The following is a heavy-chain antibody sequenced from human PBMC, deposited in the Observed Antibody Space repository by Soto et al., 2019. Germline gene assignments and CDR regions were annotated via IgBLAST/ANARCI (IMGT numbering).Heavy chain of an antibody. Sequence: GASVKVSCKASGYTFTAYYMHWVRQAPGQGLEWMGWINLNSGGLKYAQKFQGRVTVTRDTSISTAYMELSRLTSDDTAVYYCAKDYTAIAARPAVVYWGQGTLVTVSS. CDR1: GYTFTAYY. J-gene: IGHJ4*02. D-gene: IGHD6-6*01. V-gene: IGHV1-2*02. CDR2: INLNSGGL. CDR3: AKDYTAIAARPAVVY.